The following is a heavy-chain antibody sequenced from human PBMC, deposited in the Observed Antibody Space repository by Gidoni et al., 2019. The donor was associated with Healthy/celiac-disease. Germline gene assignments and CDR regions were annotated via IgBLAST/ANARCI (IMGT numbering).Heavy chain of an antibody. V-gene: IGHV1-46*01. CDR3: AREEYCTNGVCSWFDP. D-gene: IGHD2-8*01. J-gene: IGHJ5*02. CDR2: INPSGGST. Sequence: QVQLVQSGAEVKKPGASVKVSCKASGYTFTSYYMHWVRQAPGQGLEWMGIINPSGGSTSYAQKFQGRVTMTRDTSTSTVYMELSSLRSEDTAVYYCAREEYCTNGVCSWFDPWGQGTLVTVSS. CDR1: GYTFTSYY.